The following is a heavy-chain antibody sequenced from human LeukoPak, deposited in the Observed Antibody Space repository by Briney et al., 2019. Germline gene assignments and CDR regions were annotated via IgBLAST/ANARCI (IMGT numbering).Heavy chain of an antibody. CDR2: MNPNSGNT. D-gene: IGHD5-12*01. J-gene: IGHJ4*02. V-gene: IGHV1-8*01. CDR1: AYTFTSYD. Sequence: ASVKVSCKASAYTFTSYDINWVRQATGQGLEWMGWMNPNSGNTGYAQRFQGRVTMTRDNSISTAYMELSSLISEDTAVYFCARVSGFERKDSFSYWGQGTLVTVSS. CDR3: ARVSGFERKDSFSY.